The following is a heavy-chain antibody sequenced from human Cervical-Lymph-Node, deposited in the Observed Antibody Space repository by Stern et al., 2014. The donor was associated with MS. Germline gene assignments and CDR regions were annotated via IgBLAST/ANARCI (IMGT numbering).Heavy chain of an antibody. V-gene: IGHV1-46*01. CDR1: GYKFTNYY. CDR2: INPSGDST. J-gene: IGHJ4*02. Sequence: QVQLVESGAEVKKPGASVKISCKAPGYKFTNYYIHWMRQAPGQGPEWMGMINPSGDSTTYAQKFQGRVTMTRDTSTSTVYMELSRLRSEDAAVYYCASGRLGYWGQGTQVNVSS. CDR3: ASGRLGY.